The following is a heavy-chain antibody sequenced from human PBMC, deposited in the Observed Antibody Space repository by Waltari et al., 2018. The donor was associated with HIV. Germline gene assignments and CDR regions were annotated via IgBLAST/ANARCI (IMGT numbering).Heavy chain of an antibody. Sequence: EVQLVESGGGLVQPGRSLRLSCAASGFTFDDYPMHWVRQAPGKGVEWVSGRSLNSESTDYADSVKGRFIISRDNVKNSLYLQMNSLRIEDTAFYYCAKGGSHLTIFEAWFDSWGQGTLVTVSS. CDR1: GFTFDDYP. D-gene: IGHD3-3*01. CDR3: AKGGSHLTIFEAWFDS. V-gene: IGHV3-9*01. J-gene: IGHJ5*01. CDR2: RSLNSEST.